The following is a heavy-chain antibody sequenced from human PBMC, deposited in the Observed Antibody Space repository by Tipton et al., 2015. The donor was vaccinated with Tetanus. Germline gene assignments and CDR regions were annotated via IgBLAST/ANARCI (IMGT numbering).Heavy chain of an antibody. J-gene: IGHJ4*02. Sequence: LRLSCTVSGGSISSYYWSWIRQAPGKGLEWIGEINHTGRTYYNPSLRGRVTIIPDTSKNQFSLKLTSVTAGDTAWYYCARLSRHGGNWGDYWGQGTLVTVSS. D-gene: IGHD4-23*01. CDR1: GGSISSYY. CDR2: INHTGRT. V-gene: IGHV4-34*01. CDR3: ARLSRHGGNWGDY.